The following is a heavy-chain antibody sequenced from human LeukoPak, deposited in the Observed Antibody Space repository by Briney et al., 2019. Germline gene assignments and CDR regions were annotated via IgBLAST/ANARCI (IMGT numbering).Heavy chain of an antibody. Sequence: GGSLRLSCAVSGLTFTDAWVSWVRQAPGKGLEWVARITASGTENYAAPVKARFTASRDDSKTTVYLQMKSLTTDDTAVYYCTTAPTRTWLPYFGYWGQGTVVTVSS. V-gene: IGHV3-15*01. CDR3: TTAPTRTWLPYFGY. CDR2: ITASGTE. CDR1: GLTFTDAW. D-gene: IGHD1-1*01. J-gene: IGHJ4*02.